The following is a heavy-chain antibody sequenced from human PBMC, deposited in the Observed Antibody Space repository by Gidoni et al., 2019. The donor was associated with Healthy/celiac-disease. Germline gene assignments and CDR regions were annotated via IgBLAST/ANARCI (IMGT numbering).Heavy chain of an antibody. Sequence: QVQLQQSGPGLVTPSQTLSLTCTVSGGSLSGSGYYWSWIRQPPGKGLEWIGDMYYSGSTYYTASLKSRFTISGDTSKNQLSLKLSSVTAADTAVYYCARDKYYIGTGYYNVGDFDPWGQGTLVTVSS. J-gene: IGHJ5*02. V-gene: IGHV4-31*03. D-gene: IGHD3-9*01. CDR3: ARDKYYIGTGYYNVGDFDP. CDR1: GGSLSGSGYY. CDR2: MYYSGST.